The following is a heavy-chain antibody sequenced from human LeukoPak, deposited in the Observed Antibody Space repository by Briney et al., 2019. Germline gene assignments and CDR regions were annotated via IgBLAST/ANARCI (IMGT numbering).Heavy chain of an antibody. CDR2: ISGSSIYT. D-gene: IGHD3-22*01. J-gene: IGHJ4*02. V-gene: IGHV3-11*05. Sequence: KSGGSLRLSCAASGFMFSDYHMTWIRQAPGKGLEWVSYISGSSIYTRYVDSVKGRFTISRDNAKNSLCLQMNSLRAEDTALYYCVRDISGYYFDYWGQGTLVTVSS. CDR1: GFMFSDYH. CDR3: VRDISGYYFDY.